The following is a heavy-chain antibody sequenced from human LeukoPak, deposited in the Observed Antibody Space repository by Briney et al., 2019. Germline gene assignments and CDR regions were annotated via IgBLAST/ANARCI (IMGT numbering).Heavy chain of an antibody. CDR1: GFTFSSYS. Sequence: GGSLRLSCAASGFTFSSYSMNWVRRSPGKGLEWVSVIYSGGNTYYADSVKGRFTISRDNPKNTVNLQMNDLRAEDTAVYYCARSWDARLNFDYWGQGTLVTVSS. CDR3: ARSWDARLNFDY. D-gene: IGHD1-26*01. J-gene: IGHJ4*02. V-gene: IGHV3-66*02. CDR2: IYSGGNT.